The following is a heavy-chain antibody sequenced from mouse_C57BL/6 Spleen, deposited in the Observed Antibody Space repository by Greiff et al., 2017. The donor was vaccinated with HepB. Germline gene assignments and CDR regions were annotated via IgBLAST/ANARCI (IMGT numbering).Heavy chain of an antibody. CDR1: GFSLTSYG. CDR2: IWSGGST. J-gene: IGHJ3*01. CDR3: ARTAITTVVAPAY. D-gene: IGHD1-1*01. Sequence: VQLVESGPGLVQPSQSLSITCTVSGFSLTSYGVHWVRQSPGKGLEWLGVIWSGGSTDYNAAFISRLSISKDNSKSQVFFKMNSLQADDTAIYYCARTAITTVVAPAYWGQGTLVTVSA. V-gene: IGHV2-2*01.